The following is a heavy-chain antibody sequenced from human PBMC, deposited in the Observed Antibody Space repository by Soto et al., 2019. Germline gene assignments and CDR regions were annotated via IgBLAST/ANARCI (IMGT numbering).Heavy chain of an antibody. CDR1: GYTFASYV. Sequence: QVQLVQSGAEVKKPGASVKFPCKAPGYTFASYVSTWVRQAPGQGLEWMGWISAYNGNTNYAHKLQGRVTMTTDTSTSTAYMELRSLRSDDTAVYYCARDSPPPREWGQGTLVTVSS. CDR2: ISAYNGNT. J-gene: IGHJ4*02. V-gene: IGHV1-18*01. CDR3: ARDSPPPRE.